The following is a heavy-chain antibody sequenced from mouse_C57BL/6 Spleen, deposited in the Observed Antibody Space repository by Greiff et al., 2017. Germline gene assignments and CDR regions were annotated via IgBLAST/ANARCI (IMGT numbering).Heavy chain of an antibody. D-gene: IGHD2-1*01. CDR1: GYSFTGYY. J-gene: IGHJ3*01. CDR3: ERLMRGNYAWFAY. CDR2: INPSTGGT. Sequence: VQLQQSGPELVKPGASVKISCKASGYSFTGYYMNWVKQSPEKSLEWIGEINPSTGGTTYNQKFKAKATLTVDKSSSTAYMQLKSLTSEDSAVYYCERLMRGNYAWFAYWGQGTLVTVSA. V-gene: IGHV1-42*01.